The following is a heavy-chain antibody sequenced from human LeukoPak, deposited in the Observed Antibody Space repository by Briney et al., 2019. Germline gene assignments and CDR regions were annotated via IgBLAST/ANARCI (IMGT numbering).Heavy chain of an antibody. CDR1: GGSFSRYY. CDR2: IDYSGST. Sequence: SETLSLTCAVYGGSFSRYYWSWIRQPPGKGLEWIAYIDYSGSTNYNPSLKSRLTISLDASKNQFSLKLSSVTAADTAVYYCARDRRRDRLHAFDIWGQGTMVTVSS. CDR3: ARDRRRDRLHAFDI. V-gene: IGHV4-59*01. J-gene: IGHJ3*02. D-gene: IGHD1-26*01.